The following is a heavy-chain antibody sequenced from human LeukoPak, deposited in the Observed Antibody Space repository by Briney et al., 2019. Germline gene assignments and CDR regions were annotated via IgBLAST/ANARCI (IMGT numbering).Heavy chain of an antibody. CDR2: IRYDGSNQ. Sequence: GGSLRLSCAASGFTFSSYGMHWVRQAPGKGLEWVAFIRYDGSNQYYADSVKGRFTISRDNSKNTLYLQMNSLRAEDTAVYYCAKDALVVAATPYYFDYRGQGTLVTVSS. CDR3: AKDALVVAATPYYFDY. CDR1: GFTFSSYG. J-gene: IGHJ4*02. D-gene: IGHD2-15*01. V-gene: IGHV3-30*02.